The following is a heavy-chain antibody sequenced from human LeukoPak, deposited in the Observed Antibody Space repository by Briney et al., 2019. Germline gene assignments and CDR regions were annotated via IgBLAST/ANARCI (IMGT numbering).Heavy chain of an antibody. Sequence: PSETLSLTCTVSGGSISSSTYYWGWIRQPPGKGLEWIGSIYYTGSTYYNPSLKSRVTISVDTSKNQFSLKLSSVTAADTAVYYCARERPPGYCSSTSCYWNWFDPWGQGTLVTVSS. D-gene: IGHD2-2*01. J-gene: IGHJ5*02. CDR2: IYYTGST. CDR1: GGSISSSTYY. CDR3: ARERPPGYCSSTSCYWNWFDP. V-gene: IGHV4-39*07.